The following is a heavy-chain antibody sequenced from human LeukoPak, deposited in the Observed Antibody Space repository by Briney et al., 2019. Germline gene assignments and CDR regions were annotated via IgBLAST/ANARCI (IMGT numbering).Heavy chain of an antibody. CDR2: IYYSGST. J-gene: IGHJ6*02. CDR3: ARLGPLTYYYDSSGHTPYYGMDV. Sequence: PSETLSLTCTVSGGSISGYYWSWIRQPPGKGLEWIGYIYYSGSTNYNPSLKSRVTISVDTSKNQFSLKLSSVTAADTAVYYCARLGPLTYYYDSSGHTPYYGMDVWGQGTTVTVSS. CDR1: GGSISGYY. V-gene: IGHV4-59*08. D-gene: IGHD3-22*01.